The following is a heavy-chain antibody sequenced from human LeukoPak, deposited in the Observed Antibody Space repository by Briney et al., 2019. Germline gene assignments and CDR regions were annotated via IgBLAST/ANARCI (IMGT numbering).Heavy chain of an antibody. CDR1: GDSISSSTYY. J-gene: IGHJ3*02. CDR2: IYYSGST. Sequence: SETLSLTCTVSGDSISSSTYYWGWIRQPPGKGLEWIGSIYYSGSTYYNPSLKSRVTMSVDPSKMQFSLKLSSATAADTAVYFCASPYNYGKDDAFDIWGQGTMVTVSS. CDR3: ASPYNYGKDDAFDI. D-gene: IGHD3-16*01. V-gene: IGHV4-39*07.